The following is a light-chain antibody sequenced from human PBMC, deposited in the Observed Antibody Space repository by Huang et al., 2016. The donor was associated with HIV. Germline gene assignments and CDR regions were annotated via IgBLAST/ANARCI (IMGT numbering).Light chain of an antibody. CDR2: VAS. Sequence: DIQITQSPSSLSASVGDRVIITCRASQNINRYLNWYQQQPGKAPKLLISVASKLQIGVPLSFSGSGSGTHFTLAISSLSPEDSATYYCQQSAVTPRTFGQGTKLEI. CDR1: QNINRY. V-gene: IGKV1-39*01. CDR3: QQSAVTPRT. J-gene: IGKJ2*01.